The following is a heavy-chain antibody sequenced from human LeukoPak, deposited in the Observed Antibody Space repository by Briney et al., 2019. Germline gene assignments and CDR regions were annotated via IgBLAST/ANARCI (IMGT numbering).Heavy chain of an antibody. D-gene: IGHD2-2*01. Sequence: GGSLRLSCAASGFTFSSYWMTWVRQAPGKGLEWVANIKQDGSEKYCVDSVKGRFTISRDNAKNLLYLQMNNLRAEDTAVYYCARDCSSTSCYWTFDYWGQGTLVTVSS. V-gene: IGHV3-7*01. CDR3: ARDCSSTSCYWTFDY. CDR2: IKQDGSEK. CDR1: GFTFSSYW. J-gene: IGHJ4*02.